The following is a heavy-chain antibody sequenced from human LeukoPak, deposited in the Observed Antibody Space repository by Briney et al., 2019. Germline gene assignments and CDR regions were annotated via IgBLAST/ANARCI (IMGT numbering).Heavy chain of an antibody. Sequence: ASVRVSCKASGYTFTCYYMHWVRQATGQGLEWMGWMNPNSGNTGYAQKFQGRVTMTRNTSISTAYMELSSLRSEDTAVYYCARGILWFGDDVWGKGTTVTISS. J-gene: IGHJ6*04. D-gene: IGHD3-10*01. CDR3: ARGILWFGDDV. CDR2: MNPNSGNT. CDR1: GYTFTCYY. V-gene: IGHV1-8*02.